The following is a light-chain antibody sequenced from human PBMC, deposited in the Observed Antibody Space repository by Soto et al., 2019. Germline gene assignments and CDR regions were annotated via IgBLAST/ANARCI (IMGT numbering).Light chain of an antibody. CDR3: SSFTTSSTFV. V-gene: IGLV2-14*01. Sequence: QSALTQPASVSGSPGQSITISCTGTSRDVGGHNYVSWYQQHPVKAPKLIIYDVSDRPSWVYNRLSGYKSGNAASLTISGLQAEDEADYYCSSFTTSSTFVFGGGTKLTLL. CDR2: DVS. J-gene: IGLJ3*02. CDR1: SRDVGGHNY.